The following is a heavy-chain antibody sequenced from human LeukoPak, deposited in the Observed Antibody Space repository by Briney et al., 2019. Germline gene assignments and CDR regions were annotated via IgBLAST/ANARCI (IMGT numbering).Heavy chain of an antibody. CDR2: ISAHNGYT. D-gene: IGHD5-12*01. Sequence: ASVKVSCKASGYPFTSYGISWVRQAPGQGLEWMGWISAHNGYTNYAQKLQGRVTMTTDTSTGTVYMELRSLTSDDTAAYYCARDMTYEVDYWGQGTLVTVSS. V-gene: IGHV1-18*01. J-gene: IGHJ4*02. CDR3: ARDMTYEVDY. CDR1: GYPFTSYG.